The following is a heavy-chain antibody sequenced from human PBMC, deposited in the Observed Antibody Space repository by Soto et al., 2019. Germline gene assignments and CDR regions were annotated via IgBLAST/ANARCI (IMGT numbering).Heavy chain of an antibody. CDR2: ISGSGAA. V-gene: IGHV4-34*01. Sequence: QVQLQQWGAGLLKPSETLSLTCAVSGGSFSGLYWSWIRQSPEKGLEWIGEISGSGAANYNPALKSRVSLSLDTSKNQFSLKLNSVTAADTAVYYCAKLWRHWGQGTLVTVSS. CDR1: GGSFSGLY. D-gene: IGHD2-21*01. J-gene: IGHJ4*02. CDR3: AKLWRH.